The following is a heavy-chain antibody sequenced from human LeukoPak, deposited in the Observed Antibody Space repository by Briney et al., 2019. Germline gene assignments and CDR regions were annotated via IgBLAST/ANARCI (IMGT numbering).Heavy chain of an antibody. CDR3: ARCLSSSSSLDY. Sequence: GRSLRLSCAASGFTFSSYGMHWFRQAPGKGLEWVAVIWYDGSNKYYADSVKGRFTISRDNSKNTLYLQMNSLRAEDTAVYYCARCLSSSSSLDYWGQGTLVTVSS. CDR2: IWYDGSNK. CDR1: GFTFSSYG. D-gene: IGHD6-6*01. J-gene: IGHJ4*02. V-gene: IGHV3-33*01.